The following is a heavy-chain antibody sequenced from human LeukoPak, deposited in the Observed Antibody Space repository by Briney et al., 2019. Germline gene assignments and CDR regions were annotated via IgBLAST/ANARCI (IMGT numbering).Heavy chain of an antibody. J-gene: IGHJ6*03. D-gene: IGHD2-2*01. CDR3: ARKIASTRLGVRYYYMDV. CDR1: GYTFISYD. V-gene: IGHV1-8*01. CDR2: MNPKSGNT. Sequence: GASVKVSCKASGYTFISYDIVWLRQATGQGLEWMGYMNPKSGNTDYVQNFQGRVTMTRDTSITTAYMELSGLRSEDTAVYYCARKIASTRLGVRYYYMDVWGEGTTVTIS.